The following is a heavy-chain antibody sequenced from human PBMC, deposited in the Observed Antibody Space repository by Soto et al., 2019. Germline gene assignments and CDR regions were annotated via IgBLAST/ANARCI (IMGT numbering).Heavy chain of an antibody. V-gene: IGHV5-51*01. CDR1: GYSFTNYW. CDR3: ARDDSGFSGSHYIDYFNY. Sequence: GESLKISCQGSGYSFTNYWVGWVLQIPGRGLEWMGIIHPGDSDTRYSPFFQGQVTISADKSISTAYLQWSSLTSEDTAVYYCARDDSGFSGSHYIDYFNYWGQGALVTVSS. J-gene: IGHJ4*02. CDR2: IHPGDSDT. D-gene: IGHD1-26*01.